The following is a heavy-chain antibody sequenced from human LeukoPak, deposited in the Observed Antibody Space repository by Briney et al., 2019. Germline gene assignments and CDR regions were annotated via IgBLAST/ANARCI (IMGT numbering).Heavy chain of an antibody. CDR3: ARGKGGSSPFDH. CDR2: IYSGGST. Sequence: GGSLRLSCVASGFTVSTDYMSWVRQAPRKGLEWVSLIYSGGSTYYADSVKGRFTISRDNSKNTLYLQMNSLRAEDTAVYYCARGKGGSSPFDHWGQGTLVTVSS. D-gene: IGHD1-26*01. V-gene: IGHV3-66*01. J-gene: IGHJ4*02. CDR1: GFTVSTDY.